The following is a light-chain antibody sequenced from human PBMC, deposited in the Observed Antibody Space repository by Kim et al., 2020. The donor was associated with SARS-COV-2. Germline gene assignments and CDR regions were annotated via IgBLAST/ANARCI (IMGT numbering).Light chain of an antibody. V-gene: IGLV4-69*01. CDR1: SGQSRYA. CDR2: LISDGNN. CDR3: QTWGTGIRV. Sequence: ASVKLTCTLSSGQSRYAIEWHQQQPEKGPRYLMKLISDGNNSKGGGIPDRFSDCSSGAERYLTITSLQSEDEADYYRQTWGTGIRVFGGGTQQTVL. J-gene: IGLJ2*01.